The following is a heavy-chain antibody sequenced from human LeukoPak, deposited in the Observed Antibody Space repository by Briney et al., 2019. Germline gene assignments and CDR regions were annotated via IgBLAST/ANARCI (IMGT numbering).Heavy chain of an antibody. V-gene: IGHV3-15*01. CDR2: IKSKTDGWTT. CDR1: GFTFSNAW. CDR3: TTDPGYYYDSSGYWDYFDY. D-gene: IGHD3-22*01. Sequence: GGSLRLSCAASGFTFSNAWMSWVRQAPGKGLEWVGRIKSKTDGWTTDYAAPVKGRFTISRDDSKNTLYLQMNSLKTEDTAVYYCTTDPGYYYDSSGYWDYFDYWGQGTLVTVSS. J-gene: IGHJ4*02.